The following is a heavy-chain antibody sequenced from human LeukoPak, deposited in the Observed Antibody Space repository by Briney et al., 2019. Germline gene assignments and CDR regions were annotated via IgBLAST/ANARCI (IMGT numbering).Heavy chain of an antibody. V-gene: IGHV3-30*18. Sequence: GGSLRLSCAASGFTFSSYGMHWVRQAPGKGLEWVAVISYDGSNKYYADSVKGRFAISRDNSKNTLYLQMNSLRAEDTAVYYCAKETPDYGDYGFSDYWGQGTLVTVSS. CDR3: AKETPDYGDYGFSDY. CDR2: ISYDGSNK. D-gene: IGHD4-17*01. J-gene: IGHJ4*02. CDR1: GFTFSSYG.